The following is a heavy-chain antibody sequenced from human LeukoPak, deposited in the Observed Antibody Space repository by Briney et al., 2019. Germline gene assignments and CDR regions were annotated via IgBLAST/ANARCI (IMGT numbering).Heavy chain of an antibody. CDR2: IYYSGST. CDR1: GGSISSYY. Sequence: SETLSLTCTVSGGSISSYYRSWIRQPPGKGLEWIGYIYYSGSTNYNPSLESRVTISVDTSKNQFSLKLSSVTAADTAVYYCARMYYYDSSGYAVYYFDYWGQGTLVTVSS. J-gene: IGHJ4*02. CDR3: ARMYYYDSSGYAVYYFDY. D-gene: IGHD3-22*01. V-gene: IGHV4-59*01.